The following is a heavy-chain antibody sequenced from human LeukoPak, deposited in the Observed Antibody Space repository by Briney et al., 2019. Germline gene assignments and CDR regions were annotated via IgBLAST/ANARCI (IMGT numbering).Heavy chain of an antibody. CDR2: IKSKTDGGTT. Sequence: TGGSLRLSCAASGFTFSNAWMSWVRQAPGKGLEWVGRIKSKTDGGTTDYAAPVKGRFTISRDESKNTLYLQMNSLKTEDTAVYYCTTDIHDYVWGSYRYPYYFDYWGQGTLVTVSS. D-gene: IGHD3-16*02. CDR3: TTDIHDYVWGSYRYPYYFDY. J-gene: IGHJ4*02. V-gene: IGHV3-15*01. CDR1: GFTFSNAW.